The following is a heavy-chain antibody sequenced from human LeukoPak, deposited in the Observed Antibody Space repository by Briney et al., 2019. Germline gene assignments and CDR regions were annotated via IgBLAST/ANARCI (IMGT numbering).Heavy chain of an antibody. CDR1: GYSITSGYY. CDR3: ARVAVGATTGSYDY. Sequence: SETLSLTCAVSGYSITSGYYWGWIRQPPGKGLEWIGTIYHNGNSYYNPSLKSRATMSADTSKNQFSLRLRSVTTADTALYYCARVAVGATTGSYDYWGQGTLVTVSS. V-gene: IGHV4-38-2*01. J-gene: IGHJ4*02. D-gene: IGHD1-26*01. CDR2: IYHNGNS.